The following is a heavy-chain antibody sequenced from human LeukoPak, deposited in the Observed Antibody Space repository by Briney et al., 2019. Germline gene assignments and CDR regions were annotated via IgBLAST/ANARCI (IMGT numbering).Heavy chain of an antibody. CDR2: IIPIFGTA. CDR1: GGTFSSYA. D-gene: IGHD3-22*01. CDR3: ARYYDSSGYYSDY. V-gene: IGHV1-69*01. J-gene: IGHJ4*02. Sequence: GASVKVSCKASGGTFSSYAISWVRQAPGQGLEWMGGIIPIFGTANYAQKSQGRVTITADESTSTAYMELSSLRSEGTAVYYCARYYDSSGYYSDYWGQGTLVTVSS.